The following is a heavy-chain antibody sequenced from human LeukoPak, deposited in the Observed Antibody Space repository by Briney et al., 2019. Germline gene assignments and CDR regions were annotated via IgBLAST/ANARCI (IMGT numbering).Heavy chain of an antibody. Sequence: ASVKVSCKASGFTFTNYGISWVRQAPGQGLEWMGWISAYNGNTNYAQKLQGRVTMTTDTSTSTAYMELRSLRSDDTAVYYCARLLLSEWVSGYFDYWGQGTLVTVSS. V-gene: IGHV1-18*01. J-gene: IGHJ4*02. CDR2: ISAYNGNT. D-gene: IGHD3-3*01. CDR3: ARLLLSEWVSGYFDY. CDR1: GFTFTNYG.